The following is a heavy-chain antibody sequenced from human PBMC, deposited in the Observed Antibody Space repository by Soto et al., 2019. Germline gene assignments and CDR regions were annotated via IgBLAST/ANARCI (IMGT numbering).Heavy chain of an antibody. V-gene: IGHV2-70*11. J-gene: IGHJ4*02. Sequence: SGPTLVNPPQTLTLTCTFSGFSLSTSGMCVSWIRQPPGKALEWLARIDWDDDKYYSTSLKTRLTISKDTSKNQVVLTMTNMDPVDTATYYCARTLNYDFWSGYYLFDYWGQGTLVTVSS. CDR1: GFSLSTSGMC. D-gene: IGHD3-3*01. CDR3: ARTLNYDFWSGYYLFDY. CDR2: IDWDDDK.